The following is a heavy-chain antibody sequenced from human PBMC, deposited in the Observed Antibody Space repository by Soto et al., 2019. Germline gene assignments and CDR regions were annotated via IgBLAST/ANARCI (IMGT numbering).Heavy chain of an antibody. J-gene: IGHJ4*02. CDR1: GYTFTDHY. Sequence: QVQLVQSGAEVKKPGASVKVSCQVSGYTFTDHYLHCVRQAPGHGLEWMGWINAGDGDTNYAQKFQGRITMTRDTSIKTAYLELSRLTSVDTAVYYCARVLFFVVRGDPFDFWGQGTLVSVSS. CDR2: INAGDGDT. V-gene: IGHV1-2*02. CDR3: ARVLFFVVRGDPFDF. D-gene: IGHD3-10*01.